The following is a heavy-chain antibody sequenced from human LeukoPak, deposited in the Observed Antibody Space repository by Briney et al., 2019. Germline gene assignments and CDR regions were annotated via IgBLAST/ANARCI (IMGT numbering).Heavy chain of an antibody. V-gene: IGHV3-23*01. CDR1: GFTFSSYA. Sequence: GGSLRLSCAASGFTFSSYAMSWVRQAPVKGLEWVSAISGSGGSTYYADSVKGRFTISRDNSKNTLYLQMNSLRAEDTAVYYCAKGPTAMVSYYFDYWGQGTLVTVSS. CDR3: AKGPTAMVSYYFDY. D-gene: IGHD5-18*01. CDR2: ISGSGGST. J-gene: IGHJ4*02.